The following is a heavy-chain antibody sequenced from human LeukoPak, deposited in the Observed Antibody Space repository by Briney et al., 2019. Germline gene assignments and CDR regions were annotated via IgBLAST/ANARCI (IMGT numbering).Heavy chain of an antibody. CDR3: AGNYYDSSGYYWGKGSHVDY. Sequence: SETLSLTCTVSGGSISSSSYYWGWIRQPPGKGLEWIGSIYYSGSTYYNPSLKSRVTISVDTSKNQFSLKLSSVTAADTAVYYCAGNYYDSSGYYWGKGSHVDYWGQGTLVTVSS. V-gene: IGHV4-39*07. D-gene: IGHD3-22*01. CDR2: IYYSGST. J-gene: IGHJ4*02. CDR1: GGSISSSSYY.